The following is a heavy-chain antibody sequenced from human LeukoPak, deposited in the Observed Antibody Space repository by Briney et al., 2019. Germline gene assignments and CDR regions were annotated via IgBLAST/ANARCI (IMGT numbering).Heavy chain of an antibody. J-gene: IGHJ4*02. CDR1: GGSISSYY. V-gene: IGHV4-4*07. Sequence: PSETLSLTCTVSGGSISSYYWSWIRQPAGKGLEWIGRVYTSGSTSYIPSLKSRVTMSVDTSKNQFSLKLSSVTAADTAAYYCARDLNSSDFWSGPFDYWGQGTLVTVSS. CDR3: ARDLNSSDFWSGPFDY. CDR2: VYTSGST. D-gene: IGHD3-3*01.